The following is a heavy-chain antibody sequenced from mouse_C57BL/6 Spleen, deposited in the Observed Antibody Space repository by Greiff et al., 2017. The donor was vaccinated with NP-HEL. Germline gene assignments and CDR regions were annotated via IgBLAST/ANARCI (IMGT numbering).Heavy chain of an antibody. D-gene: IGHD2-2*01. CDR2: IDPSDSYT. CDR3: AYGYDEGYAMDY. J-gene: IGHJ4*01. V-gene: IGHV1-59*01. CDR1: GYTFTSYW. Sequence: QVQLQQPGAELVRPGTSVKLSCKASGYTFTSYWMHWVKQRPGQGLEWIGVIDPSDSYTNYNQKFKGKATLTVDTSSSTAYMQLSSLTSEDSAVYYCAYGYDEGYAMDYWGQGTSVTVSS.